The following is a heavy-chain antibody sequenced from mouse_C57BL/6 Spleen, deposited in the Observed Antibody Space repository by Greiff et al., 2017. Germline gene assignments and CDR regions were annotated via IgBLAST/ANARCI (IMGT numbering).Heavy chain of an antibody. J-gene: IGHJ2*01. Sequence: QVQLQQPGAELVKPGASVKMSCKASGYTFTSYWITWVKQRPGQGLEWIGDIYPGSGSTNYNEKFKSKATLTVDTSSSTAYMQLSSLTSEDSAVYYCARDSDYYGSSSLFDYWGQGTTLTVSS. V-gene: IGHV1-55*01. CDR1: GYTFTSYW. D-gene: IGHD1-1*01. CDR3: ARDSDYYGSSSLFDY. CDR2: IYPGSGST.